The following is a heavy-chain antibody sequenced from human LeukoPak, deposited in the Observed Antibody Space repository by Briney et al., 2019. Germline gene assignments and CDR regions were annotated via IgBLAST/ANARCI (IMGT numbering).Heavy chain of an antibody. Sequence: SETLSLNCTVSGGSISSYYWSWIRQPAGKGLEWIGRIYTSGSTNYNPSLKSRVTMSVDTSKNQFSLKLSSVTAADTAVYYCARDLVAAAGNYYYYYMDVWGKGTTVTVSS. CDR1: GGSISSYY. J-gene: IGHJ6*03. CDR2: IYTSGST. D-gene: IGHD6-13*01. V-gene: IGHV4-4*07. CDR3: ARDLVAAAGNYYYYYMDV.